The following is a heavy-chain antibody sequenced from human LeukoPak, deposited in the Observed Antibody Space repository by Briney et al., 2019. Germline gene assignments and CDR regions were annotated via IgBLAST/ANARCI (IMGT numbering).Heavy chain of an antibody. D-gene: IGHD3-10*01. V-gene: IGHV3-11*06. Sequence: GGSLRLSCAASGFTFSDYSMAWIRQAPGKGLEWLSYISPSSSYTNYADSVKGRFTVSRDNTKNSLDLQMNSLRAEDTALYFCARVGSGLDVWGNGTAVTVSS. J-gene: IGHJ6*04. CDR3: ARVGSGLDV. CDR1: GFTFSDYS. CDR2: ISPSSSYT.